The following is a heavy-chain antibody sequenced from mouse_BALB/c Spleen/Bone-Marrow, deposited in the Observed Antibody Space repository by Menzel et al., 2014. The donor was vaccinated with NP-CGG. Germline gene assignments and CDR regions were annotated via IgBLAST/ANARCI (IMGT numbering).Heavy chain of an antibody. CDR1: GFSLTSYG. V-gene: IGHV2-4*02. J-gene: IGHJ4*01. CDR2: IWSGGST. D-gene: IGHD2-1*01. CDR3: ARNDYGNPHYAMDY. Sequence: VKLQESGPGLVQPSQSLSITCTVSGFSLTSYGVHWVRQPPGKGLEWLGVIWSGGSTYYNAAFISRLNISKDNSKSQVFIKMNSLQADDTAIYCCARNDYGNPHYAMDYWGQGTSVTVSS.